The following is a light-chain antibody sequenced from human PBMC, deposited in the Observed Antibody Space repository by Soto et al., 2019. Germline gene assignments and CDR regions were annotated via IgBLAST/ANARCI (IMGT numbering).Light chain of an antibody. CDR2: DAS. CDR3: QQSYSTPPA. CDR1: QSVSIY. V-gene: IGKV3-11*01. Sequence: EVVCNKSPATLSLSPGARATLSCRASQSVSIYLAWYQQKHGQAHRLLIYDASNRATGIPAKFSGSGSGTDLTITISSLRTGDVETYDCQQSYSTPPAFGQGTKGEIK. J-gene: IGKJ1*01.